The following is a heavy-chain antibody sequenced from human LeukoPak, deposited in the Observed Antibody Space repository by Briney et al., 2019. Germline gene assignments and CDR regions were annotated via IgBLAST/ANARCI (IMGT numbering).Heavy chain of an antibody. Sequence: SETLSLTCTVSGGSISSGDYYWSWIRQPPGTGLEWIGYIYYSGSTYYNPSLKSRVTISVDTSKNQFSLKLSSVTAADTAVYYCARYDSGEMWLDPWGQGTLVTVSS. V-gene: IGHV4-30-4*01. CDR3: ARYDSGEMWLDP. CDR1: GGSISSGDYY. J-gene: IGHJ5*02. CDR2: IYYSGST. D-gene: IGHD3-22*01.